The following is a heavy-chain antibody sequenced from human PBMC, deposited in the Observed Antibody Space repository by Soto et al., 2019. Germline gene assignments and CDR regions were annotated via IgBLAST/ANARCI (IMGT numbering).Heavy chain of an antibody. J-gene: IGHJ4*02. CDR2: IYYSGST. D-gene: IGHD4-4*01. CDR3: ARGMTTVTTLDY. Sequence: SETLSLTCAVSGGSISSGGYSWSWIRQPPGKGLEWIGYIYYSGSTYYNPSLKSRVTISVDRSKNQFSLKLSSVTAADTAVYYCARGMTTVTTLDYWGQGTLVTVSS. V-gene: IGHV4-30-2*01. CDR1: GGSISSGGYS.